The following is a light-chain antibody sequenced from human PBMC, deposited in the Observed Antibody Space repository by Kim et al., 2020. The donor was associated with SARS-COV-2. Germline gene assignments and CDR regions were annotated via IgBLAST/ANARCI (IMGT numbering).Light chain of an antibody. CDR1: SSNIGNNY. V-gene: IGLV1-51*01. CDR3: GTWDSSLSAWV. CDR2: DNN. Sequence: GQKVTISCSGSSSNIGNNYVSWYQQLPGRAPKFLIYDNNKRPSGIPDRFSGSKSGTSATLGITGLQAGDEADYYCGTWDSSLSAWVFGGGTKLTVL. J-gene: IGLJ3*02.